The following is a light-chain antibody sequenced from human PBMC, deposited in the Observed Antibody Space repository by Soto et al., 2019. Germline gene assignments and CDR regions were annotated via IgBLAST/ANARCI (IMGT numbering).Light chain of an antibody. Sequence: EIQLTQSPYYLSASVGDRVNITCRASQSISSYLNWYQQKPGKAPKLLIYAASSLQSGVPSRFSGSGSGTDFTLTISSLQPEDFATYYCQKRYSTPITCGQGRRLEIK. V-gene: IGKV1-39*01. CDR3: QKRYSTPIT. CDR1: QSISSY. CDR2: AAS. J-gene: IGKJ5*01.